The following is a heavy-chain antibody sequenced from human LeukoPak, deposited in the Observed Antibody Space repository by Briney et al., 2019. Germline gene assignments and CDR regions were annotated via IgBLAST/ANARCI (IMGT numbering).Heavy chain of an antibody. D-gene: IGHD1-26*01. Sequence: PSETLSLTCTVSGSSISSYHWSWIRQPPGKGLEWIGEINHSGTTKYNPSLKSRVTISVDTSKNQFSLKLGSVTAADTSVYYCARRPPNSGSYYGPSGLDYWGQGTLVTVSS. J-gene: IGHJ4*02. CDR1: GSSISSYH. V-gene: IGHV4-34*01. CDR2: INHSGTT. CDR3: ARRPPNSGSYYGPSGLDY.